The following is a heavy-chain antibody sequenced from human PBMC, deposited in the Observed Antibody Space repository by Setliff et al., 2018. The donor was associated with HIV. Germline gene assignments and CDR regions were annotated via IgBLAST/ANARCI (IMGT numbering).Heavy chain of an antibody. CDR2: IYYSGST. CDR1: VPTRTSGYY. Sequence: VPTRTSGYYWGWIRQPPGKGLEWIGYIYYSGSTYYNPSLKSRVTISVDTSKNQFSLKLSSVTAADTAVYYCAREARRYYDSSGYFPPLLWGQGTLVTVSS. CDR3: AREARRYYDSSGYFPPLL. D-gene: IGHD3-22*01. J-gene: IGHJ4*02. V-gene: IGHV4-31*02.